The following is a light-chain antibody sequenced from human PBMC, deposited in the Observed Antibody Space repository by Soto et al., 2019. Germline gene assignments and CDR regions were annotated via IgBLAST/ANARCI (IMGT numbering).Light chain of an antibody. V-gene: IGKV1-5*03. Sequence: QMTQSPSTLSGSVGDRVSITCRASQTISSWFSWYQQKPGKAPKLLIYKASTLKSGVPSRFSGSGSGTEFTLTISSLQPDDFATYYCQHYNSYSEAFGQGTKVDIK. CDR2: KAS. CDR3: QHYNSYSEA. J-gene: IGKJ1*01. CDR1: QTISSW.